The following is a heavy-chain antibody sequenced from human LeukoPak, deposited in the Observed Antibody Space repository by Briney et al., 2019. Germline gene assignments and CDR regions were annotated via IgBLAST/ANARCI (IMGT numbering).Heavy chain of an antibody. CDR1: GFTFSDYY. J-gene: IGHJ6*03. CDR3: ARFLPGKRWLQLQPSHMDV. V-gene: IGHV3-11*01. D-gene: IGHD5-24*01. Sequence: KSGGSLRLSCAASGFTFSDYYMSWIRQAPGKGLEWVSYISSSGSTIYYADSVKGRFTISRDNAKNSLYLQMNSLRAEDTAVYYCARFLPGKRWLQLQPSHMDVWGKGTTVTVSS. CDR2: ISSSGSTI.